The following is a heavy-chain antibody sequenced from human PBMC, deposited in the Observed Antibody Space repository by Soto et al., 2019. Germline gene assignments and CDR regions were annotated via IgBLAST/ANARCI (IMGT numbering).Heavy chain of an antibody. Sequence: QVQLVESGGGVVQPGRSLRLSCAASGFTFSSYGMHWVRQAPGKGLEWVAGISYDGSNKYYADSVKGRFTISRDNSKNTLYLQMNSLRAEDTAVYYCAKDGARILHSVDYYYGMDVWGQGTTVTVSS. CDR1: GFTFSSYG. J-gene: IGHJ6*02. CDR3: AKDGARILHSVDYYYGMDV. V-gene: IGHV3-30*18. CDR2: ISYDGSNK. D-gene: IGHD2-15*01.